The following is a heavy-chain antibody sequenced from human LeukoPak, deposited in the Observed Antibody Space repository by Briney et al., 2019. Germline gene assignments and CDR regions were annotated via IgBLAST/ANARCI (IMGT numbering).Heavy chain of an antibody. J-gene: IGHJ4*02. CDR1: GGSIRGYY. Sequence: SETLSLTCNVSGGSIRGYYWSWIRQPPGKGLEWIGYIYSSGSTNYNPSLKSRVTMSVDTSKNQFSLKVSSVTAEDTAVYYCAKDRLVVPAASSFDYWGQGTLVTVSS. CDR2: IYSSGST. V-gene: IGHV4-59*01. CDR3: AKDRLVVPAASSFDY. D-gene: IGHD2-2*01.